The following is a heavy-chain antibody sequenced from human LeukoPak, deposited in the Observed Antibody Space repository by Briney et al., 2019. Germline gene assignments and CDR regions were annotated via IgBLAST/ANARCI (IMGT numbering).Heavy chain of an antibody. Sequence: ASVKVSCKASGYTFTGYYMHWVRQAPGQGLEWMGWINPNSGGTNYAQKFQGRVTMTRDTSISTAYMELSRLRSDDTAVYYCARDRRAGVLRFLEWLLSPFDYWGQGTLVTVSS. D-gene: IGHD3-3*01. CDR2: INPNSGGT. CDR1: GYTFTGYY. CDR3: ARDRRAGVLRFLEWLLSPFDY. J-gene: IGHJ4*02. V-gene: IGHV1-2*02.